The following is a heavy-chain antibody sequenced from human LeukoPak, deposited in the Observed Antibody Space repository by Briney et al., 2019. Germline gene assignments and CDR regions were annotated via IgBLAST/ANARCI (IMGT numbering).Heavy chain of an antibody. CDR3: TREPYTVTGGV. CDR2: VHLDGRT. V-gene: IGHV4-4*02. D-gene: IGHD4-17*01. Sequence: SETLSLTCDVSGGSVTSTNLWTWVRQPPGKRLEWIGEVHLDGRTNYNPSLKSRLIMPVDLPDNHISLKLTSVTAADTAVYYCTREPYTVTGGVWGQGTRVTVSS. J-gene: IGHJ4*02. CDR1: GGSVTSTNL.